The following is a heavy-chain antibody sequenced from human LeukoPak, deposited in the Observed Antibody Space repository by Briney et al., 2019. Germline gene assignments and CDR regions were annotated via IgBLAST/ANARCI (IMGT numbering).Heavy chain of an antibody. D-gene: IGHD1-7*01. CDR3: ARNGITGTPDAFDI. J-gene: IGHJ3*02. V-gene: IGHV3-21*04. Sequence: PGGSLRLSCAASGFTFSSYSMNWVRQAPGKGLEWVSFISTSSSYIYYADSVKGRFTISRDNAKNSLYLQMNSLRAEDTALYYCARNGITGTPDAFDIWGQGTMVTVSS. CDR2: ISTSSSYI. CDR1: GFTFSSYS.